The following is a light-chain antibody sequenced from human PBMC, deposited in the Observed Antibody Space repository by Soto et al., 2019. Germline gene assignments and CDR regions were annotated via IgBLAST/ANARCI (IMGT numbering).Light chain of an antibody. CDR1: QSVLYSSNNKNY. CDR3: QQYYSTPLT. J-gene: IGKJ3*01. Sequence: DIVMTQSPHSLAVSLGERATINCKSSQSVLYSSNNKNYLAWYQQKPGQPPKLLIYWASTRESGVPDRFSGSGSGTDFTLTISSLQAADVAVYYCQQYYSTPLTFGPGTKVDIK. CDR2: WAS. V-gene: IGKV4-1*01.